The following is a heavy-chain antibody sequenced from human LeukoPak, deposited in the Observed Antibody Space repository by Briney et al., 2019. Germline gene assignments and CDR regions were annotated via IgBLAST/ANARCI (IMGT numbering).Heavy chain of an antibody. Sequence: PSETLSLTCAVSGYSISSGYYWGWIRQPPGEGLEWIGSIYHSGSTYYNPSLKSRVTISVDTSKNQFSLKLSSVTAADTAVYYCARDRRALGFDPWGQGTLVTVSS. CDR3: ARDRRALGFDP. CDR2: IYHSGST. V-gene: IGHV4-38-2*02. CDR1: GYSISSGYY. J-gene: IGHJ5*02.